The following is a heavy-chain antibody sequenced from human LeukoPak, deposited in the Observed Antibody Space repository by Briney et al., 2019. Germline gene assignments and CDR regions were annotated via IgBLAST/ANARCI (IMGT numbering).Heavy chain of an antibody. V-gene: IGHV1-24*01. Sequence: ASVKVSCKGSGYTLTELSMHWVRQAAGKGLEWMGGFDPEDGETIYAQKFQGRVTMTEDTSTDTAYVELSSLRSEDTAVYYCAKGDYYDSSGYYYGVHAFDIWGQGTMVTVSS. J-gene: IGHJ3*02. CDR3: AKGDYYDSSGYYYGVHAFDI. D-gene: IGHD3-22*01. CDR2: FDPEDGET. CDR1: GYTLTELS.